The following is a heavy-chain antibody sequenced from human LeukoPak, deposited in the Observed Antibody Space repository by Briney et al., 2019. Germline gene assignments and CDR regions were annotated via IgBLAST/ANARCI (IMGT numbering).Heavy chain of an antibody. CDR2: ISWNSGYI. CDR3: AKGSYGSGSYVDY. D-gene: IGHD3-10*01. CDR1: GFTFDDYA. J-gene: IGHJ4*02. V-gene: IGHV3-9*01. Sequence: GGSLRLSCAASGFTFDDYAMHWVRQAPGKGLEWVSGISWNSGYIGYEDSVKGRFTISRDNAKNSLYLQMNSLRAEDTALYYYAKGSYGSGSYVDYWGQGTLITVSS.